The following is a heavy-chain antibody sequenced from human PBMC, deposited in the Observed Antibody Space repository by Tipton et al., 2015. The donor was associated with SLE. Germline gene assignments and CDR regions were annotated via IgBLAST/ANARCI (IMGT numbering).Heavy chain of an antibody. J-gene: IGHJ4*02. CDR3: ARDRSGYQWGYFDY. CDR1: GFTFSSYE. V-gene: IGHV3-48*03. Sequence: SLRLSCAASGFTFSSYEMNWVRQAPGKGLEWVSYISSSGSTIYYADSVKGRFTISRDNAKNTLYLQMNSLRAEDTAVYYCARDRSGYQWGYFDYWGQGTLVTVSS. D-gene: IGHD3-22*01. CDR2: ISSSGSTI.